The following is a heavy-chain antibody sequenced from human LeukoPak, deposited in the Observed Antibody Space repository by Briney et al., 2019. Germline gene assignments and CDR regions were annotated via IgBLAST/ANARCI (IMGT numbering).Heavy chain of an antibody. CDR3: ARDSATYSSRIEYFQH. Sequence: GGSLRLSCAASGFTFSSYSMNWVRQAPGKGLEWVSSISSSSSYIYYADSVKGRFTISRDNAKNSLYLQMNSLRAEVTAVYYCARDSATYSSRIEYFQHWGQGTLVTVSS. V-gene: IGHV3-21*01. D-gene: IGHD6-19*01. J-gene: IGHJ1*01. CDR1: GFTFSSYS. CDR2: ISSSSSYI.